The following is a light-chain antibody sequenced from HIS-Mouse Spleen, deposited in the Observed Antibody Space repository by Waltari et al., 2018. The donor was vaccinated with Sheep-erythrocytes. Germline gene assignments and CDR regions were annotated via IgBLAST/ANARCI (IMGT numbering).Light chain of an antibody. J-gene: IGKJ1*01. Sequence: EIVLTQSPGTLSLSPGERATLSCRASQSVSSSYLASYQQKPGQAPRPLIYGASSRATGIPDRFSGSGSGTDFTLTISRLEPEDFAVYYCQQYGSSLRTFGQGTKVEIK. V-gene: IGKV3-20*01. CDR2: GAS. CDR1: QSVSSSY. CDR3: QQYGSSLRT.